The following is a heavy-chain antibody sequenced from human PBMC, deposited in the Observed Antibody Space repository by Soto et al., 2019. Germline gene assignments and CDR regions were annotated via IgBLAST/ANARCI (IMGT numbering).Heavy chain of an antibody. D-gene: IGHD4-17*01. V-gene: IGHV1-3*01. CDR1: GYTFTSYA. CDR2: INAGNGNT. J-gene: IGHJ6*02. CDR3: ARTVGYYYGMDV. Sequence: ASVKVSCTASGYTFTSYARHWVRQAPGQRLEWMGWINAGNGNTKYSQKFQGRVTITRDTSASTAYMELSSLRSEDTAVYYCARTVGYYYGMDVWGQGTTVTVSS.